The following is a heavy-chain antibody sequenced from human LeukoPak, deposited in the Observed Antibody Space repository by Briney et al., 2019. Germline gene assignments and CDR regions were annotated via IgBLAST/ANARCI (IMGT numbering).Heavy chain of an antibody. J-gene: IGHJ4*02. CDR3: ARRQGAQRWLQLGFDY. CDR1: GGSISSNSDY. CDR2: IYYTGST. V-gene: IGHV4-39*01. Sequence: SETLSLTCTVSGGSISSNSDYWGWIRQPPGTGLEWIGSIYYTGSTYYNPSLKSRVTISVDTSKNQFSLKLSSVTAADTAVYYCARRQGAQRWLQLGFDYWGQGTLVTVSS. D-gene: IGHD5-24*01.